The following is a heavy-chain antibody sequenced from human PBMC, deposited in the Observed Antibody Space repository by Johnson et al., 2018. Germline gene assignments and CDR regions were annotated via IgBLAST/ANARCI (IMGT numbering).Heavy chain of an antibody. Sequence: QVQLQESGPGLVKPSQTLSLTCTVSGGSISRGNNYWNWIRQPAGKGLEWIGRMYTSGTTNYNPSLKSRVPISLDTSKNQFSLKLSSVTAADTAVYYWARDRLGYYFDYWGQGTLVTVSS. V-gene: IGHV4-61*02. CDR1: GGSISRGNNY. D-gene: IGHD3-16*01. CDR3: ARDRLGYYFDY. CDR2: MYTSGTT. J-gene: IGHJ4*02.